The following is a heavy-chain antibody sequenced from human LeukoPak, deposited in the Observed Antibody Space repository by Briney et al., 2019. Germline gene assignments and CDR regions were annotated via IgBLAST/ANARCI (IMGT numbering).Heavy chain of an antibody. CDR1: SGAISISSYY. D-gene: IGHD3-9*01. CDR3: ARHVKYFDWLLRVVTTTGAFDI. CDR2: IYYSGST. V-gene: IGHV4-39*01. Sequence: SETLSLTSTVSSGAISISSYYWGWIRQPPGKGLEWIGSIYYSGSTYYNPSLKSRVTISVDTSKNQFSLKLSSVTAADTAVYYCARHVKYFDWLLRVVTTTGAFDIWGQGTMVTVSS. J-gene: IGHJ3*02.